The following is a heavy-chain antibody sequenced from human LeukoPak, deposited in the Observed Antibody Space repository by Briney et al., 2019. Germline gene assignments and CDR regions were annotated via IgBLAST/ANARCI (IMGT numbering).Heavy chain of an antibody. J-gene: IGHJ4*02. CDR3: ARGDILPY. V-gene: IGHV3-30*04. CDR2: ISYDGSNK. Sequence: GGSLRLSCAASGFTFSGYAMHWVRQAPGKGLEWVAVISYDGSNKYYADSVKGRFTISRGNSKNTLYLQMNSPRAEDTAVYYCARGDILPYWGQGTLVTVSS. CDR1: GFTFSGYA. D-gene: IGHD3-3*02.